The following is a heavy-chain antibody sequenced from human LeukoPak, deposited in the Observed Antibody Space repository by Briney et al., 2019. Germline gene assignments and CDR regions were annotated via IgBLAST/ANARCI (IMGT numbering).Heavy chain of an antibody. V-gene: IGHV4-34*01. Sequence: SETLSLTCAVYGGSFSGYYWSWIRQPPGKGREWIGEINHSGSTNYNPSLKSRVTISVDTSKNQFSLKLSSVTAADTAVYYGARAATYYDFWSGYFPNWFDPWGQGTLVTVSS. CDR1: GGSFSGYY. CDR3: ARAATYYDFWSGYFPNWFDP. D-gene: IGHD3-3*01. J-gene: IGHJ5*02. CDR2: INHSGST.